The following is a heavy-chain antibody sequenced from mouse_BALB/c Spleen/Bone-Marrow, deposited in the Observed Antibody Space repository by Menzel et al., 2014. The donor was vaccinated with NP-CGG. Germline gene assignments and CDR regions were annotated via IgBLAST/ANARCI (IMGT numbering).Heavy chain of an antibody. Sequence: VQLQQSGAELVRPGASVALSCKASGYTFTDYEMHWVKRTPVHGLEWIGAIDPETDGTAYNQKFKGKATLTADKSSSTAYMELRSLTSEDSAVYYCTRPLYGNYVMDFWGQGTSVTVSS. CDR2: IDPETDGT. V-gene: IGHV1-15*01. CDR1: GYTFTDYE. D-gene: IGHD2-1*01. J-gene: IGHJ4*01. CDR3: TRPLYGNYVMDF.